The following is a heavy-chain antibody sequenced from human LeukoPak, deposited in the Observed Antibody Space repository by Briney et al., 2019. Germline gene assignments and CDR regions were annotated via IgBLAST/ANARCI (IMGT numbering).Heavy chain of an antibody. Sequence: GGPLRLSCAASGFTFSSYGMSWVRQAPGKGLEWVSGISGSGGSTYYADSVKGRFTISRDNSKNTLYLQMNSLRAEDTAVYYCAKNKYGCSSTSCYGLDYWGQGTLVTVSS. CDR1: GFTFSSYG. J-gene: IGHJ4*02. D-gene: IGHD2-2*01. V-gene: IGHV3-23*01. CDR2: ISGSGGST. CDR3: AKNKYGCSSTSCYGLDY.